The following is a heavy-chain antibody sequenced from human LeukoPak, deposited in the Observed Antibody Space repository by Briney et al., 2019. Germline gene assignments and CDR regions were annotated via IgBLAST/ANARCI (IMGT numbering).Heavy chain of an antibody. J-gene: IGHJ4*02. CDR3: ARVRVPESDFDY. CDR2: IHYSGRT. CDR1: SGSIISNNDY. Sequence: SETLSLTCSVSSGSIISNNDYWGWIRQPPGKGLEWIATIHYSGRTYYNPSLKSRVTISVDTSKNQFSLKLSSVTAADTAVYYCARVRVPESDFDYWGQGTLVTVSS. D-gene: IGHD3-3*01. V-gene: IGHV4-39*07.